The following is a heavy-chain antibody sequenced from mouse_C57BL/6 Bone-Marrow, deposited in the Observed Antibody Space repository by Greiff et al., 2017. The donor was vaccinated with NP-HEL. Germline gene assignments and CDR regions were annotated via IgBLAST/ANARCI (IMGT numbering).Heavy chain of an antibody. CDR2: ISSGSSTI. CDR1: GFTFSDYG. Sequence: EVQVVESGGGLVKPGGSLKLSCAASGFTFSDYGMHWVRQAPEKGLEWVAYISSGSSTIYYADTVKGRVTISRDNAKNTLFLQRTSLMSEDTAMYYCARFGLLRGNYFDYWGQGTTLTVSS. V-gene: IGHV5-17*01. J-gene: IGHJ2*01. CDR3: ARFGLLRGNYFDY. D-gene: IGHD1-1*01.